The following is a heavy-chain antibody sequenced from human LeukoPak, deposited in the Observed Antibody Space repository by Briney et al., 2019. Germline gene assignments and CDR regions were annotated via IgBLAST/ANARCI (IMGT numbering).Heavy chain of an antibody. Sequence: SETLSLTCAVYGGSFSGYYWSWIRQPQGKGLEWIGEINHSGSTNYNPSLKSRVTISVDTSKNQFSLKLSSVTAADTAVYYCARGRSSWYWGQGTLVTVSS. D-gene: IGHD6-13*01. CDR3: ARGRSSWY. J-gene: IGHJ4*02. V-gene: IGHV4-34*01. CDR2: INHSGST. CDR1: GGSFSGYY.